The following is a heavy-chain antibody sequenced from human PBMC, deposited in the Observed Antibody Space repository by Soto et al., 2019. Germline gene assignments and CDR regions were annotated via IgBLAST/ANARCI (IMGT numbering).Heavy chain of an antibody. CDR3: ARDRGSYALDY. CDR2: ISANNGNT. Sequence: QVQLVQSGAEVKKPGASVKVSCKASGYTFTNYGISWVRQAPGQGLEWMGWISANNGNTNYEQKLQGRVTMTTDTPTSTAYMRLRSMRSVATAVYYCARDRGSYALDYWGPGTLVTVSS. J-gene: IGHJ4*02. D-gene: IGHD1-26*01. V-gene: IGHV1-18*01. CDR1: GYTFTNYG.